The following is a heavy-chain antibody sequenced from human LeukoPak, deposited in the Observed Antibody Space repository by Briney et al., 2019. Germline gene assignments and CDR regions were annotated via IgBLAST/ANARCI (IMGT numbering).Heavy chain of an antibody. Sequence: GGSLRLSCAASGFTFSAYIMHWVRQAPGKGLEWVTVISSDGSSKHYADSVKGRFTIPRDNSKNTLYLQMNSLRAEDTAVYYCARGGDYGGNVFDDWGQGTLVTVSS. CDR1: GFTFSAYI. J-gene: IGHJ4*02. CDR2: ISSDGSSK. CDR3: ARGGDYGGNVFDD. D-gene: IGHD4-23*01. V-gene: IGHV3-30*04.